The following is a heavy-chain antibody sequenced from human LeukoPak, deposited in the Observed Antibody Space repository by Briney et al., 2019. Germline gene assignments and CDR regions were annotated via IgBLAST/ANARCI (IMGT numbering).Heavy chain of an antibody. Sequence: GGSLRLSCAASGFTFSSYWMSWVRQAPGKGLEWVANIKQDGSEKYYVDSVKGRFTISRDNAKNSLYLQMNSLRAEDTAVYYCARAARRDGYNPFDYWGQGTLVNVSS. D-gene: IGHD5-24*01. CDR3: ARAARRDGYNPFDY. J-gene: IGHJ4*02. V-gene: IGHV3-7*01. CDR2: IKQDGSEK. CDR1: GFTFSSYW.